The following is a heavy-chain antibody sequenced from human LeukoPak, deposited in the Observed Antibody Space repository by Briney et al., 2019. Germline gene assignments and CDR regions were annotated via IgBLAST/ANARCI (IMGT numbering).Heavy chain of an antibody. D-gene: IGHD5-18*01. V-gene: IGHV3-9*01. CDR3: AKDLYSYGSSYYFDY. Sequence: GGSLRLSCAASGFTFSSYSMNWVRQAPGKGLEWVSGISWNSGSIGYADSVKGRFTISRDNAKNSLYLQMNSLRAEDTALYYCAKDLYSYGSSYYFDYWGQGTLVTVSS. CDR2: ISWNSGSI. CDR1: GFTFSSYS. J-gene: IGHJ4*02.